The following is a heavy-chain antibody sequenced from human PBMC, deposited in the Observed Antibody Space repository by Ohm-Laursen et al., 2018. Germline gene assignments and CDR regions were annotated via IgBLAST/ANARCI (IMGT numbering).Heavy chain of an antibody. CDR2: IYYSGNT. J-gene: IGHJ4*02. CDR1: GGSISSYY. D-gene: IGHD6-6*01. V-gene: IGHV4-59*08. CDR3: ARHRGARIDY. Sequence: GTLSLTCLVSGGSISSYYWSWIRQPPGKGLEWIAYIYYSGNTNYNPSLKSRVTISVHTSKNQFSLKLSSVTAVDTAVYYCARHRGARIDYWGQGTLVTVSS.